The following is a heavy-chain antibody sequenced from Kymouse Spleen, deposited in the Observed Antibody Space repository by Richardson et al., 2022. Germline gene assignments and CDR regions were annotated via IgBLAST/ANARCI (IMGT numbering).Heavy chain of an antibody. CDR2: IWYDGSNK. Sequence: QVQLVESGGGVVQPGRSLRLSCAASGFTFSSYGMHWVRQAPGKGLEWVAVIWYDGSNKYYADSVKGRFTISRDNSKNTLYLQMNSLRAEDTAVYYCARDSLYSSSWPRWFDPWGQGTLVTVSS. J-gene: IGHJ5*02. D-gene: IGHD6-13*01. V-gene: IGHV3-33*01. CDR3: ARDSLYSSSWPRWFDP. CDR1: GFTFSSYG.